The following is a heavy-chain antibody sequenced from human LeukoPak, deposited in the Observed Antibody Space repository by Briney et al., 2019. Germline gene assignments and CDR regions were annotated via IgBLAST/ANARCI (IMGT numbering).Heavy chain of an antibody. J-gene: IGHJ5*02. CDR2: MSSSGSMT. CDR1: GFSFSNYE. D-gene: IGHD3-10*01. Sequence: GGSLRLSCAASGFSFSNYEMNWVRQTPGKGLEWVSYMSSSGSMTWYADSVKGRFTISRDNAKRSLYLQMNSLRAEDTAVYYCARLAFYYGPFDPWGQGTLVTVSS. CDR3: ARLAFYYGPFDP. V-gene: IGHV3-48*03.